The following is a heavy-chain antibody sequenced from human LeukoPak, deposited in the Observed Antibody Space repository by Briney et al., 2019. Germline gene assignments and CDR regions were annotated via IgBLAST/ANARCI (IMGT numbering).Heavy chain of an antibody. CDR2: INPNSGGT. CDR1: GYTFTGYY. J-gene: IGHJ6*02. CDR3: ARCFVRAVNPILGSYGMDV. V-gene: IGHV1-2*02. D-gene: IGHD3-10*02. Sequence: AASVKVSCKASGYTFTGYYMHWVRQAPGQGLEWMGWINPNSGGTNYAQKFQGRVTMTRDTSISTAYMELSRLRSDDPAVYYCARCFVRAVNPILGSYGMDVWGQGTTVTVSS.